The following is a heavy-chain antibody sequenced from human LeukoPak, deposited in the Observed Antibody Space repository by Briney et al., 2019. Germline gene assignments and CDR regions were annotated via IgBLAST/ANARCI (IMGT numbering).Heavy chain of an antibody. J-gene: IGHJ5*01. D-gene: IGHD1-26*01. CDR3: AKISMGATETSDS. CDR2: SRNKANSFST. CDR1: GFTFSDHC. V-gene: IGHV3-72*01. Sequence: PGGSLRLSCAASGFTFSDHCMDWVRQAPGKGLEWVGRSRNKANSFSTEYAASVKGRFTISRDDSKNSLYLQMNSLKTEDTAVYYCAKISMGATETSDSWGQGTLVTVSS.